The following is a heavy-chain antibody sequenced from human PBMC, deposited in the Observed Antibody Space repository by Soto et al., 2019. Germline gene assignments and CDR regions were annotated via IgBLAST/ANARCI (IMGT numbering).Heavy chain of an antibody. V-gene: IGHV1-2*04. CDR1: GYTFTGYY. CDR3: ARERTISGYDHDAFDI. D-gene: IGHD5-12*01. Sequence: ASVKVSCKASGYTFTGYYMHWVRQAPGQGLEWMGWINPNSGGTNYAQKFQGWVTMTRDTSISTAYMELRSLRSDDTAVYYCARERTISGYDHDAFDIWGQGTMVTVSS. CDR2: INPNSGGT. J-gene: IGHJ3*02.